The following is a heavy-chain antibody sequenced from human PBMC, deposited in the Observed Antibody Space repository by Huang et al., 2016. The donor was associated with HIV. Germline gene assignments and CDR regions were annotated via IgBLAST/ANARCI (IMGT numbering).Heavy chain of an antibody. Sequence: QVQLQESGPGLVKPSETLSLTCTVSGGSVSSGSYYWSWIRQPPGKGLEWIGYIYYSGSTNYNPCLKSRVTISVDTSKNQFSLKLSSVTAADTAVYYCARVDLLLGKYGDYEENAFDIWGQGTMVTVSS. CDR1: GGSVSSGSYY. CDR3: ARVDLLLGKYGDYEENAFDI. CDR2: IYYSGST. V-gene: IGHV4-61*01. J-gene: IGHJ3*02. D-gene: IGHD4-17*01.